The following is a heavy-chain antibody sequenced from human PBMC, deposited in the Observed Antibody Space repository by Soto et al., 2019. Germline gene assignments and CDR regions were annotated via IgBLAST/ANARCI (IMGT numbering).Heavy chain of an antibody. CDR1: GESISSGGYY. CDR3: ARASSSSSAADY. J-gene: IGHJ4*02. Sequence: QVQLQESGPGLVKPSQTLSLTCNVSGESISSGGYYWSWIRHHPRKGLEWIGYIYDSESAYYNPPLKRRVTISMDTSKNHFAMRLSSVTDADTAVYYCARASSSSSAADYWGQGTLVTVSS. D-gene: IGHD6-6*01. V-gene: IGHV4-31*03. CDR2: IYDSESA.